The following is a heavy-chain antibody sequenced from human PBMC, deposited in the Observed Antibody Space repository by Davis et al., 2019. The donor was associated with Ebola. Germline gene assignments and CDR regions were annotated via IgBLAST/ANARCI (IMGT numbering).Heavy chain of an antibody. CDR2: MYIDGKT. V-gene: IGHV4-4*07. CDR1: GASIRRYY. D-gene: IGHD4-23*01. CDR3: TKVRQTTVVTADHTSYSNYMDV. Sequence: PSETLSLTCSVSGASIRRYYWSWIRQPAGKGLEWLGHMYIDGKTFYNHSLGSRVTMSVDTSKNQFSLMLTSVTAADTAVYYCTKVRQTTVVTADHTSYSNYMDVWGQGTTVTVSS. J-gene: IGHJ6*03.